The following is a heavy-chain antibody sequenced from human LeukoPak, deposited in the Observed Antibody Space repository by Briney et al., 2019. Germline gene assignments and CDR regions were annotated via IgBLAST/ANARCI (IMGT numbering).Heavy chain of an antibody. CDR3: AREGSGSYWSYDY. Sequence: ASVKVSCKASGYTFNNYYMYWVRQAPGQGLEWMGMINPSGGGTSYAQKFQGRVTMTRDTSTRTVYMEVSSLKPEDTAVSYCAREGSGSYWSYDYWGQGTLVTVSS. CDR1: GYTFNNYY. J-gene: IGHJ4*02. D-gene: IGHD1-26*01. CDR2: INPSGGGT. V-gene: IGHV1-46*02.